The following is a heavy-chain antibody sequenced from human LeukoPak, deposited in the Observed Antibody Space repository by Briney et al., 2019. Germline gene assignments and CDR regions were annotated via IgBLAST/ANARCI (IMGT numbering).Heavy chain of an antibody. CDR2: TYYRSTWYN. D-gene: IGHD3-9*01. V-gene: IGHV6-1*01. CDR1: GDSVSSNSVT. Sequence: SQTLSLTCAISGDSVSSNSVTWNWIRQSPSRGLEWLGRTYYRSTWYNDYAVSVRGRITVNPDTSKNQFSLHLNSVTPEDTAVYYCARRLAQYDCFDPWGQGVLVTVSS. CDR3: ARRLAQYDCFDP. J-gene: IGHJ5*02.